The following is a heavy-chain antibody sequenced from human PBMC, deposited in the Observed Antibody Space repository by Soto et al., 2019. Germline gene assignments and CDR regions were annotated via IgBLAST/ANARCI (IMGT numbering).Heavy chain of an antibody. CDR2: INHRGSS. J-gene: IGHJ6*02. V-gene: IGHV4-34*01. Sequence: QVQLQQWGAGLLKPSATLSLTCAVNGGSLSGYYWSWIRQSPGKGLEWIGEINHRGSSDYNPSLKSRVTLSIDASMKHVTLELTSVTAADTAVYYCARSDNRNSLYGVDVWGQGTAVTVSS. D-gene: IGHD1-7*01. CDR3: ARSDNRNSLYGVDV. CDR1: GGSLSGYY.